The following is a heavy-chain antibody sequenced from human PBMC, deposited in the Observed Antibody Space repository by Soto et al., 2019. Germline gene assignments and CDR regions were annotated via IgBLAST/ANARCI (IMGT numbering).Heavy chain of an antibody. D-gene: IGHD6-19*01. Sequence: SETLSLTCSVSGGSIGSGDDYWSWIRQPPGKGLEWIGYIYYSGSTYYNPSLKSRVTISVDTSKNQFSLRLSSVTAADTAVYYCARERPDGCRLDPWGQGTLVTVSS. CDR1: GGSIGSGDDY. CDR3: ARERPDGCRLDP. V-gene: IGHV4-30-4*01. J-gene: IGHJ5*02. CDR2: IYYSGST.